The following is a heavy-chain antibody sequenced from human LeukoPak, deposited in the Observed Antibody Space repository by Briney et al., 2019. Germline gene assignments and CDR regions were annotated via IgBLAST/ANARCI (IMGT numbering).Heavy chain of an antibody. J-gene: IGHJ3*02. Sequence: ASVKVSCKASGYTFTGYYMHWVRQAPGQGLEWMGWINPNSGGTNYAQKFQGRVTMTRDTSISTAYMELSRLRSDDTAVYYCARAKTQGHSDAFDIWGQGTMVTVSS. V-gene: IGHV1-2*02. D-gene: IGHD2-21*01. CDR2: INPNSGGT. CDR3: ARAKTQGHSDAFDI. CDR1: GYTFTGYY.